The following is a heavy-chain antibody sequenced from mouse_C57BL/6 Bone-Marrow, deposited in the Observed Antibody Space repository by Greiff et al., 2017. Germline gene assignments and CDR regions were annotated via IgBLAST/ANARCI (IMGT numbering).Heavy chain of an antibody. J-gene: IGHJ3*01. CDR3: ARHEGEYYYGSSPWFAY. D-gene: IGHD1-1*01. CDR1: GYTFTEYT. V-gene: IGHV1-62-2*01. CDR2: FYPGSGSI. Sequence: QVQLQQSGAELVKPGASVKLSCKASGYTFTEYTIHWVKQRSGQGLEWIGWFYPGSGSIKYNEKFKDKATLTADKSSSTVYMELSRLTSEDSAVCFCARHEGEYYYGSSPWFAYWGQGTLVTVSA.